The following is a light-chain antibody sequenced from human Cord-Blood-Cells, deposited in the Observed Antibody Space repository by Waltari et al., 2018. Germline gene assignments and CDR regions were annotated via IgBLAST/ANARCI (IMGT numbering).Light chain of an antibody. CDR3: SSYTSSSTYV. CDR1: SSDVGGYHY. V-gene: IGLV2-14*01. J-gene: IGLJ1*01. Sequence: QSALTQPASVSGSPGQSITISCTVTSSDVGGYHYVSWYQQHPGKAPKLMIYDVSKRPSGVSNRFSGSKSGNTASLTISGLQAEDEADYYCSSYTSSSTYVFGTGTKVTVL. CDR2: DVS.